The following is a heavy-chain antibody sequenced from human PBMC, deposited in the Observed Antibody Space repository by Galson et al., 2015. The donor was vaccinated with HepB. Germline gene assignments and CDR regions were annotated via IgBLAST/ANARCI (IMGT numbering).Heavy chain of an antibody. J-gene: IGHJ4*02. Sequence: TLSLTCTVSGGSISSSNYYWGWIRQPPGKGLEWIGSIYYSGSTYYNPSLKSRVTISVDTSKNQFSLNLSSVTAADTAVYYCARHPSMTTVTFDYWGQGTLVTVSS. CDR2: IYYSGST. CDR3: ARHPSMTTVTFDY. CDR1: GGSISSSNYY. V-gene: IGHV4-39*01. D-gene: IGHD4-17*01.